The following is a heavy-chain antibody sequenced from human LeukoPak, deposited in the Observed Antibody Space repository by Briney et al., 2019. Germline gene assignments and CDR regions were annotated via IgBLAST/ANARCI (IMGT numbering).Heavy chain of an antibody. CDR3: ARVYPGYNLDY. CDR1: GGSISSYY. Sequence: SETLSLTCTVSGGSISSYYWSWIRQPPGKGLEWIGYIYYSGSTNYNPSLKSRVTISVGTSKNQFSLKLSSVTAADTAVYYCARVYPGYNLDYWGQGTLVTVSS. V-gene: IGHV4-59*01. D-gene: IGHD1-1*01. CDR2: IYYSGST. J-gene: IGHJ4*02.